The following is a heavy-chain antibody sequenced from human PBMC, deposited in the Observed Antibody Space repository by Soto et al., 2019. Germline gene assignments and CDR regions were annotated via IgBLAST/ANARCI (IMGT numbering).Heavy chain of an antibody. J-gene: IGHJ4*02. CDR3: ARGSYYYESSGYYPDY. D-gene: IGHD3-22*01. CDR2: IYYSAST. CDR1: GGSISSYY. V-gene: IGHV4-59*08. Sequence: SETLSLTCTVSGGSISSYYWSWIRQPPGKGLEWIGYIYYSASTNYSPSLKSRVTISVDTSKNQFPLNLSSVTAADTAVYYCARGSYYYESSGYYPDYWGQGTLVTVSS.